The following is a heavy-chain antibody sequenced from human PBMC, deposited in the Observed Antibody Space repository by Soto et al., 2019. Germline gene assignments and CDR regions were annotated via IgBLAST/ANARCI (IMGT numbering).Heavy chain of an antibody. Sequence: QVQLVQSGAEVKKPGSSVKVSCKASGGTFSSYAISWVRQAPGQGLEWMGGIIPIFGTANYAQKFQGRVTITADESTSTAYMELSSLRSEDTAVYYCASHGLRAARRDYYYYGMDVGGQGTTVTVSS. D-gene: IGHD6-6*01. CDR3: ASHGLRAARRDYYYYGMDV. V-gene: IGHV1-69*12. CDR1: GGTFSSYA. CDR2: IIPIFGTA. J-gene: IGHJ6*02.